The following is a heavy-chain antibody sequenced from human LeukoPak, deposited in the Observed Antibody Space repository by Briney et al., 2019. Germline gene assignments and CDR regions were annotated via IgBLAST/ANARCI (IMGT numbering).Heavy chain of an antibody. J-gene: IGHJ4*02. D-gene: IGHD3-9*01. CDR2: ISGSGGST. CDR3: AKDRGRYFDWYFDY. Sequence: GGSLRLSCAASGFTFSSYAMNWVRQAPGKGLEWVSAISGSGGSTYYADSVKGRFTISRDNSKNTLYLQMNSLRAEDTAVYYCAKDRGRYFDWYFDYWGQGTLVTVSP. CDR1: GFTFSSYA. V-gene: IGHV3-23*01.